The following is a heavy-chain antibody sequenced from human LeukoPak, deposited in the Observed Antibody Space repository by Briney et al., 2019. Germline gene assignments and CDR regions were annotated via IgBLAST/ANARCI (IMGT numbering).Heavy chain of an antibody. CDR1: SESFSGGY. CDR3: ARGLDRSKTGY. CDR2: ISDNEGI. Sequence: PSETLSLTCSVYSESFSGGYWSWIRQPPGEGLDWIGEISDNEGIKYSPSLKSRVTISVDTSKNQFSLKLTSVTAADTAVYYYARGLDRSKTGYWGQGSLVTVSS. D-gene: IGHD3-22*01. V-gene: IGHV4-34*01. J-gene: IGHJ4*02.